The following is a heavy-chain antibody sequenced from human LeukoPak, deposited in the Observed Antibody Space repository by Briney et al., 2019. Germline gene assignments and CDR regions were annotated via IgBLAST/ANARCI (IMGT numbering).Heavy chain of an antibody. CDR2: INSDGSWT. J-gene: IGHJ4*02. CDR1: GNYW. Sequence: GGSLRLSCAASGNYWMHWVRQAPGKGLLWVSHINSDGSWTTYADSVKGRFTISKDNAKNTVYLQMNNLRAEDTAVYYCVSFYETYWGRGTLVTVSS. D-gene: IGHD2-2*01. CDR3: VSFYETY. V-gene: IGHV3-74*01.